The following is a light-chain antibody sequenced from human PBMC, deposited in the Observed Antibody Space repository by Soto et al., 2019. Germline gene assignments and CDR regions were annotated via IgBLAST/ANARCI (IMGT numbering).Light chain of an antibody. V-gene: IGKV3-15*01. CDR3: QQRNVWPPVT. Sequence: IVMTQSPATLSVSPRERATLSCRAGQSIDDKLAWYQQRPGQAPRLLIYATSTRVAGIPARFSGSGSGTDFTLTISSLEPEDSAVYYCQQRNVWPPVTFGQGTRLEIK. CDR1: QSIDDK. CDR2: ATS. J-gene: IGKJ5*01.